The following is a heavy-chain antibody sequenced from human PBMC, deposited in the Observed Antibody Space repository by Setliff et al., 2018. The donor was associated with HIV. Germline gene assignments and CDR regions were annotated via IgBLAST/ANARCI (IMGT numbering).Heavy chain of an antibody. CDR1: GFTFSNYG. CDR3: VREWAGYPLNWFDP. Sequence: GGSLRLSCAASGFTFSNYGIHWVRQAPGKGLEWVALIWYDGSNKQYADSVKGRFTMSRDNSKNSLYLQMNSLRAEDTAVYYCVREWAGYPLNWFDPWGQGTLVTVSS. CDR2: IWYDGSNK. J-gene: IGHJ5*02. V-gene: IGHV3-33*08. D-gene: IGHD5-12*01.